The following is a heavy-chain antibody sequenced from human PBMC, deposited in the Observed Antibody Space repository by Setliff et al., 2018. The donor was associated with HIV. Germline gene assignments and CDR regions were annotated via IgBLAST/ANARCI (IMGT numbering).Heavy chain of an antibody. CDR1: GFTFSSSP. CDR2: IVGGSGNT. CDR3: ATGAWDH. Sequence: SVKVSCKASGFTFSSSPIQWVRQARGQSLEWIGWIVGGSGNTDYAQKFHERVTITRDMSTSTGYMELSRLTSDDTAVYFCATGAWDHWGQGTLVTVSS. J-gene: IGHJ4*02. V-gene: IGHV1-58*02.